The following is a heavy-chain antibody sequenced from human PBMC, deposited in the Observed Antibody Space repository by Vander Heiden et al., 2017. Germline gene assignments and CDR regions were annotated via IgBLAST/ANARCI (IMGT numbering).Heavy chain of an antibody. CDR2: IYYSGST. V-gene: IGHV4-39*01. CDR3: ARHAAKWDFWSGYLM. Sequence: QLQLQESGPGLVKPWETLSLTCTVSGGSISSSSYYWGWIRQPPGKGLEWIGSIYYSGSTYYNPSLKSRVTISVDTSKNQFSLKLSSVTAADTAVYYCARHAAKWDFWSGYLMWGQGTLVTVSS. D-gene: IGHD3-3*01. J-gene: IGHJ4*02. CDR1: GGSISSSSYY.